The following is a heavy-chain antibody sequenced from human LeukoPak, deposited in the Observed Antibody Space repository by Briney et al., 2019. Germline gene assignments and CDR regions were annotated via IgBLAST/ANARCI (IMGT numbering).Heavy chain of an antibody. CDR1: GGSISSYS. V-gene: IGHV4-59*12. CDR3: ARFGSGWYYFDY. D-gene: IGHD6-19*01. J-gene: IGHJ4*02. CDR2: ISHSGTT. Sequence: SETLPLTCIVSGGSISSYSWNWIRQSPGKGLEWVGYISHSGTTSYNSSLKSRVTISVDTSKNQFSLKLSSVTAADTAVYYCARFGSGWYYFDYWGQGTLVTVSS.